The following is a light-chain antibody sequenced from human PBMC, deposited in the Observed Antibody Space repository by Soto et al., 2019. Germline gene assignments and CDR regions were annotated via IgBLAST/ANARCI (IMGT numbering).Light chain of an antibody. Sequence: DIQMTQSPSSLSASVGDRVTISCRASQSISFYLNWYQQKSGKAPNLLIYGASILQSGAPSRFSGSGSGTDFTLTISSLQPEDFATYYCQQSYSTPVTFGPGTKVDIK. CDR1: QSISFY. J-gene: IGKJ3*01. CDR3: QQSYSTPVT. V-gene: IGKV1-39*01. CDR2: GAS.